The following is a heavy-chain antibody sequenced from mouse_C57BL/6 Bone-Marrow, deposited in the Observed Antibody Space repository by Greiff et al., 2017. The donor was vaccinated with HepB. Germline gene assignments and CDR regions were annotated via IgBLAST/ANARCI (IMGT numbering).Heavy chain of an antibody. CDR3: TNPYYYGSSYVWYFDV. J-gene: IGHJ1*03. V-gene: IGHV14-4*01. CDR2: IDPENGDT. Sequence: VQLKQSGAELVRPGASVKLSCTASGFNIKDDYMHWVKQRPEQGLEWIGWIDPENGDTEYASKFQGKATITADTSSNTAYLQLSSLTSEDTAVYYCTNPYYYGSSYVWYFDVWGTGTTVTVSS. D-gene: IGHD1-1*01. CDR1: GFNIKDDY.